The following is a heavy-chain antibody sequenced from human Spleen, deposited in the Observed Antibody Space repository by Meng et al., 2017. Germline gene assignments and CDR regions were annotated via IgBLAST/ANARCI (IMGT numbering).Heavy chain of an antibody. D-gene: IGHD3-10*01. CDR3: AHFDYYGSGSSVDY. V-gene: IGHV2-5*02. CDR2: IYWDDDK. CDR1: GFSLSTSGVG. J-gene: IGHJ4*02. Sequence: QITLKESGPTLWKPTQTLTLTCTFSGFSLSTSGVGVGWIRQPPGKALEWLALIYWDDDKRYSPSLKSRLTITKDTSKNQVVLTMTNMDPVDTATYYCAHFDYYGSGSSVDYWGQGTLVTVSS.